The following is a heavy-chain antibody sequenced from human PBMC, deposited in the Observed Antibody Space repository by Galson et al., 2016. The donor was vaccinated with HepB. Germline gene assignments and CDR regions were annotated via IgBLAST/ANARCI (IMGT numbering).Heavy chain of an antibody. D-gene: IGHD1-1*01. V-gene: IGHV1-18*01. CDR3: ARDSGLELFLYY. Sequence: SVKVSCKASCYTFTSYGIGWVRQVPGQGLEWMGWISAYNDNTPYAQNLHVRLTLTTDPTTNTAYMELRSLRSDDTAVYYGARDSGLELFLYYWGQGTLVTVSS. CDR2: ISAYNDNT. J-gene: IGHJ4*02. CDR1: CYTFTSYG.